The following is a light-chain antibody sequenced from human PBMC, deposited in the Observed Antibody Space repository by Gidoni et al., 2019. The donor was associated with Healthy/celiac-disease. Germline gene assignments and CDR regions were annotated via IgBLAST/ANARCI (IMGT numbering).Light chain of an antibody. CDR2: AAS. CDR3: QQSYSTPQT. Sequence: DIQMTQSPSSLSSSVGDRVTITCRASQSISSYLNWYQQKPGKAPNLLIYAASSLQSGVPSRFSGSGSGTDLNLTISSLQPEDFATYYCQQSYSTPQTFGQGTKVEIK. V-gene: IGKV1-39*01. CDR1: QSISSY. J-gene: IGKJ1*01.